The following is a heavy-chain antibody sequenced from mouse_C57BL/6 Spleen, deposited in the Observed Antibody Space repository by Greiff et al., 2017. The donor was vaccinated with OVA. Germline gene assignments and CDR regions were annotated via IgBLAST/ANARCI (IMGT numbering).Heavy chain of an antibody. Sequence: VQLQQSGAELVRPGASVKLSCTASGFNIKDDYMHWVKQRPEQGLEWIGWIDPENGDTKYASKFQGKATITADTSSNTAYLQLSSLTSEDTAVYYCTRDYYGSSSWFAYWGQGTLVTVSA. CDR2: IDPENGDT. CDR3: TRDYYGSSSWFAY. D-gene: IGHD1-1*01. J-gene: IGHJ3*01. CDR1: GFNIKDDY. V-gene: IGHV14-4*01.